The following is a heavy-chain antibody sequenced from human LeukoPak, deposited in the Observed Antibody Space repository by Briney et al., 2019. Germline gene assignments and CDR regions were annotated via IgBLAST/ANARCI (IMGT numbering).Heavy chain of an antibody. CDR2: ISYDGSNK. J-gene: IGHJ4*02. CDR3: AKESTRYCSGGSCYYFDY. CDR1: GFTFSSYA. D-gene: IGHD2-15*01. V-gene: IGHV3-30*04. Sequence: GGSLRLSCAASGFTFSSYAMHWVRQAPGKGLEWVAVISYDGSNKYYADSVKGRFTISRDNSKNTLYLQMNSLRAEDTAVYYCAKESTRYCSGGSCYYFDYWGQGTLVTVSS.